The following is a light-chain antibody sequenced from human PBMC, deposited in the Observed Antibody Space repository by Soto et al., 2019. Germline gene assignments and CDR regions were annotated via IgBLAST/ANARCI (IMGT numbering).Light chain of an antibody. J-gene: IGKJ1*01. V-gene: IGKV3-20*01. CDR3: QHYGSSRT. Sequence: EIVLTQSPGTLSLSPGERATLSCRASQSVSSSYLAWYQQNPGQAPRLLIYDASTRATGIPDRSSGSGSGTDFTLTISRLEPEDFAVYYCQHYGSSRTFGQGTKVDIK. CDR2: DAS. CDR1: QSVSSSY.